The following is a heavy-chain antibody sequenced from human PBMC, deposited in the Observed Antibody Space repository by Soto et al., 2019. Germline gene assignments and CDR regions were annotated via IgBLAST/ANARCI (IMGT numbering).Heavy chain of an antibody. CDR2: LNNYNAHT. J-gene: IGHJ4*02. D-gene: IGHD4-4*01. V-gene: IGHV1-18*01. CDR3: VRAQTPTESDY. Sequence: QVHLVQSGAEVKKPGASVKVSCKASGYAFNNYGISWVRQAPGQVLEWMGWLNNYNAHTNYAQKFQGRPTITLDTSTTTAYMDLRSLRTDDTAVYYCVRAQTPTESDYWCQGTLVTVSS. CDR1: GYAFNNYG.